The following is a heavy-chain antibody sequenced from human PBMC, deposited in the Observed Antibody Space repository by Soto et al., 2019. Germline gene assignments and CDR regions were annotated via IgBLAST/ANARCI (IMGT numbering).Heavy chain of an antibody. Sequence: GGSLRLSCAASGFTFSSYGMHWVRQAPGKGLEWVAVIWYDGSNKYYADSVKGRFTISGDNSKNTLYRQRNSLRAEDTAVYYCARVPGRLLWFGETKCYFNYWGQGPLVTVSS. CDR2: IWYDGSNK. CDR1: GFTFSSYG. V-gene: IGHV3-33*01. D-gene: IGHD3-10*01. J-gene: IGHJ4*02. CDR3: ARVPGRLLWFGETKCYFNY.